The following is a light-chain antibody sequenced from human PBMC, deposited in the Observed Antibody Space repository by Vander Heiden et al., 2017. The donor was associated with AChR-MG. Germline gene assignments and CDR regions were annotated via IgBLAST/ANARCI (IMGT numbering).Light chain of an antibody. J-gene: IGKJ3*01. CDR2: WAS. V-gene: IGKV4-1*01. CDR1: QSVLYSSNNKNY. CDR3: QQYDSTPPFT. Sequence: DIVMTQSPDSLAVSLGERATINCKSSQSVLYSSNNKNYLAWYQQKPGQPPKLLIYWASTRESGVPDRFSGSGYGTDFTLTISSLQAEDVAVYYCQQYDSTPPFTFGHGTKVDLK.